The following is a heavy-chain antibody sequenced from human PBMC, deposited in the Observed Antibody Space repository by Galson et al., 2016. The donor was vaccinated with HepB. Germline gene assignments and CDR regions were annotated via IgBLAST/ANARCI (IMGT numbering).Heavy chain of an antibody. CDR1: GDSVSSDSAA. D-gene: IGHD4-11*01. Sequence: CAISGDSVSSDSAAWNWIRQSPSRGLEWLGRTYYRSRWYYDYALSVKSPITINPDTSKSQFSLQLNSVTPADTAVYYCARAARDSNWFNAMDGWGQGTTVTVSS. CDR2: TYYRSRWYY. J-gene: IGHJ6*02. CDR3: ARAARDSNWFNAMDG. V-gene: IGHV6-1*01.